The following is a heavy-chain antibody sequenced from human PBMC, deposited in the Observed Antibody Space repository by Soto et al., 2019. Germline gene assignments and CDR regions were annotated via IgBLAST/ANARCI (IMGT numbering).Heavy chain of an antibody. D-gene: IGHD6-13*01. CDR2: ISTGSSPI. V-gene: IGHV3-48*01. J-gene: IGHJ4*02. CDR3: AREVRYSSTWTPFDS. CDR1: GVTFCSYA. Sequence: GGSPRLSCAASGVTFCSYAMNWVRQDPGKGLEWLSYISTGSSPIYYADSVKGRFTVSRDNAKNSLYLQMDSLRAEDTALYYCAREVRYSSTWTPFDSWGQGILVTVSS.